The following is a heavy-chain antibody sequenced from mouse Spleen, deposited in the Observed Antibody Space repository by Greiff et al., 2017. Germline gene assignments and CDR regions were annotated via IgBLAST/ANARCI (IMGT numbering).Heavy chain of an antibody. V-gene: IGHV1-59*01. CDR1: GYTFTSYW. CDR3: ARRYGSSSDFDY. Sequence: VQLQQPGAELVRPGTSVKLSCKASGYTFTSYWMHWVKQRPGQGLEWIGVIDPSDSYTNYNQKFKGKATLTVDTSSSTAYMQLSSLTSEDSAVYYCARRYGSSSDFDYWGQGTTLTVSS. D-gene: IGHD1-1*01. CDR2: IDPSDSYT. J-gene: IGHJ2*01.